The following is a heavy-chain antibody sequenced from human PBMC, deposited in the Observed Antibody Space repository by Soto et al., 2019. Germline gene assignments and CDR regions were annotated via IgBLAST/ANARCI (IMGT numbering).Heavy chain of an antibody. D-gene: IGHD3-10*01. Sequence: PGGSLRLSCISSGFTFRTYTMNWVRQAPGKGLEWVSGIRGFSPYTFYAESVKGRFTISRDNAKNSLYLQMNSLRAEDTAVYYCARDRGYDAHDYYYNPMDVWGQGTTVTVSS. CDR1: GFTFRTYT. CDR2: IRGFSPYT. V-gene: IGHV3-21*01. J-gene: IGHJ6*02. CDR3: ARDRGYDAHDYYYNPMDV.